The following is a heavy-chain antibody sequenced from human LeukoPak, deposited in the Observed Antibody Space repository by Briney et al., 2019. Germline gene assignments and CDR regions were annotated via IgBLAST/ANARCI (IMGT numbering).Heavy chain of an antibody. CDR1: GYTFTGYY. Sequence: ASVKVSCKASGYTFTGYYMHWVRQAPGQGLEWMGWINPNSGGTSYAQKFQGRVTMTRDTSISTAYMELSRLRSDDTAVYYCGCGGDLPLIPGYWGQGTLVTVSS. CDR3: GCGGDLPLIPGY. V-gene: IGHV1-2*02. J-gene: IGHJ4*02. D-gene: IGHD2-21*01. CDR2: INPNSGGT.